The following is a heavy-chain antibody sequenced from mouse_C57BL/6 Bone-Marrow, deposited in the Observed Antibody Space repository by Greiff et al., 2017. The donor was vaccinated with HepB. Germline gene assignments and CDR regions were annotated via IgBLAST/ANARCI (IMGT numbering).Heavy chain of an antibody. CDR3: ARRDGDECGCAY. V-gene: IGHV14-3*01. J-gene: IGHJ3*01. D-gene: IGHD2-13*01. Sequence: VQLQQSVAELVRPGASVKLSCTASGFYIKNTYMHWVKQRPEQGLEWIGRIDPANGNTKYAPKFQGKATITADTSSNTAYLQLSSLTSEDTAIYYWARRDGDECGCAYRGQGTLVTVSA. CDR1: GFYIKNTY. CDR2: IDPANGNT.